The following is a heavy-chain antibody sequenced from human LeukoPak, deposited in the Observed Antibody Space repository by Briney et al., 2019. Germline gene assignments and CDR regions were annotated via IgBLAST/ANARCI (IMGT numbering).Heavy chain of an antibody. Sequence: SETLSLTCAVYGGSFSGYYWSWIRQPPGKGLEWIGEINHSGSTNYNPSLKSRVTISVDTSKNQFSLKLSSVTAADTAVYYCARYCLYGDYGLDAFDIWGQGTMVIVSS. CDR2: INHSGST. J-gene: IGHJ3*02. V-gene: IGHV4-34*01. CDR1: GGSFSGYY. CDR3: ARYCLYGDYGLDAFDI. D-gene: IGHD4-17*01.